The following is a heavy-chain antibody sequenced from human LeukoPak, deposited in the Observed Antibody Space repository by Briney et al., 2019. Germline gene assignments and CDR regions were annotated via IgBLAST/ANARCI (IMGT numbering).Heavy chain of an antibody. CDR3: AWDFGGGSGSYYTFDY. V-gene: IGHV1-2*04. J-gene: IGHJ4*02. Sequence: GASVKVSCKASGYTFTSYGISWVRQSPGQGLEWMGWINPNSGGTTYAQNFQGCVTMTTNTSISTAYMELIRLRSDDTAVYYFAWDFGGGSGSYYTFDYWGQGTLVTVSS. CDR2: INPNSGGT. D-gene: IGHD3-10*01. CDR1: GYTFTSYG.